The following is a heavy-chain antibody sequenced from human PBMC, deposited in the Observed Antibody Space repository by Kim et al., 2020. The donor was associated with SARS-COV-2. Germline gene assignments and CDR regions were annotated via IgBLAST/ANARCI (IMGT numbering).Heavy chain of an antibody. J-gene: IGHJ5*01. CDR1: GFTFSDYY. D-gene: IGHD3-10*01. V-gene: IGHV3-11*01. CDR3: ARAITASGWFGHLLRSFDP. CDR2: ISTSGNTI. Sequence: GGSLRLSCAASGFTFSDYYMTWIRQAPGKGLEWLSYISTSGNTIYYADSVEGRFTISRDNAKNSLYLQMNSLRADDTAVYYCARAITASGWFGHLLRSFDPWGQGILVTVSS.